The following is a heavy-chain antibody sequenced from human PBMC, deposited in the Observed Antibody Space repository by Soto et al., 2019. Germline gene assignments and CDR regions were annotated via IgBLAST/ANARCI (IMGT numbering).Heavy chain of an antibody. Sequence: EVQLLESGGGLVQPGGSLRLSCAASGFTFSSYAMSWVRQAPGKGLEWVSAISVSGGSTYYADSVKGRFTISRDNSKNTLYLPMNSLRAEDTAVYYCARDVVPFPSEGIDSWGQGTLVTVSS. CDR2: ISVSGGST. CDR3: ARDVVPFPSEGIDS. V-gene: IGHV3-23*01. CDR1: GFTFSSYA. D-gene: IGHD2-15*01. J-gene: IGHJ4*02.